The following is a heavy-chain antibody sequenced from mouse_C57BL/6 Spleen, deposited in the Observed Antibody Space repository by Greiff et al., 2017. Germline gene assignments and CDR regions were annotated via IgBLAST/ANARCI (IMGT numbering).Heavy chain of an antibody. J-gene: IGHJ4*01. Sequence: QVQLQQSGPELVKPGASVKLSCKASGYTFTSYDINWVKQRPGQGLEWIGWIYPRDGSTTYNEKFKGKATLTVDTSYSTAYMELHSLTSEDSAVYFCARWGAMDYWGQGTSVTVSS. CDR3: ARWGAMDY. CDR2: IYPRDGST. V-gene: IGHV1-85*01. CDR1: GYTFTSYD.